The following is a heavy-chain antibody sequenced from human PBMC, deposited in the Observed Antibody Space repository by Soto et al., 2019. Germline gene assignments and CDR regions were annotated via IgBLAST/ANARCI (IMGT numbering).Heavy chain of an antibody. CDR2: IIPILGIA. CDR1: GGTFSSYT. D-gene: IGHD2-2*01. J-gene: IGHJ4*02. Sequence: QVQLVQSGAEVKKPGSSVKVSCKASGGTFSSYTISWVRQAPGQGLEWMGRIIPILGIANYAQKFQGRVTITADKSTSTAYMELSSLRSEDTAVYYCARGPASHCSSTSCPKGAWYFDYWGQGTLVTVSS. CDR3: ARGPASHCSSTSCPKGAWYFDY. V-gene: IGHV1-69*02.